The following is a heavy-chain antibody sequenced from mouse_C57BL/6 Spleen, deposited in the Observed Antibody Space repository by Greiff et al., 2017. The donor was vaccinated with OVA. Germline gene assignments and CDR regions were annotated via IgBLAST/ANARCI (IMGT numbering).Heavy chain of an antibody. CDR2: IDPSDSYT. CDR1: GYTFTSYW. Sequence: VKLQQPGAELVMPGASVKLSCKASGYTFTSYWMHWVKQRPGKGLEWIGEIDPSDSYTNYNQKFKGKSTLTVDKSSSTAYMQLSSLTSEDSAVYYCARRGDSSGFCDYWGQGTTLTVSS. D-gene: IGHD3-2*02. J-gene: IGHJ2*01. V-gene: IGHV1-69*01. CDR3: ARRGDSSGFCDY.